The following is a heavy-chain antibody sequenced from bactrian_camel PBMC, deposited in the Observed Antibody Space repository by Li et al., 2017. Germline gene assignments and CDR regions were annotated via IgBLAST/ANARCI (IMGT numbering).Heavy chain of an antibody. CDR2: INTDNST. D-gene: IGHD2*01. CDR3: ASNNQWWCALSPERYKL. V-gene: IGHV3S56*01. J-gene: IGHJ4*01. Sequence: HVQLVESGGGSVQAGGSLRLSCAASDYTYSSLCIGWFRQAPGKEREGVAVINTDNSTQYRDSVKDRFTISKDNEKKIVYLEMNSLKPEDTAMYYCASNNQWWCALSPERYKLWGQGTQVTVS. CDR1: DYTYSSLC.